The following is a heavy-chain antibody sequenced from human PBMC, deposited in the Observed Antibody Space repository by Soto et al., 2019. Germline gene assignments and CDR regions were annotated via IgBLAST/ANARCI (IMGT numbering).Heavy chain of an antibody. J-gene: IGHJ4*02. V-gene: IGHV4-34*01. D-gene: IGHD2-2*01. CDR2: INDSGST. CDR3: SFHIVVVPAATIRPFDY. Sequence: QPQGKGREWIGEINDSGSTNYNPSLKSRVTISVHTSNNHHSLKLSSVTAAETAVYSFSFHIVVVPAATIRPFDYWGQGTLVTVSS.